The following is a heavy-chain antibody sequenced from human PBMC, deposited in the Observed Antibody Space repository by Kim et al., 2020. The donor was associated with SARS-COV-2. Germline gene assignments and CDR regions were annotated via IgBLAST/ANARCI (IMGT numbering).Heavy chain of an antibody. Sequence: SETLSLTCTVSGGSISSGGYYWSWIRQHPGKGLEWIGYIYYSGSTYYNPSLKSRVTISVDTSKNQFSLKLSSVTAADTAVYYCARGGPATAIPIGAPYYFDYWGQGTLDTVSS. CDR1: GGSISSGGYY. CDR3: ARGGPATAIPIGAPYYFDY. J-gene: IGHJ4*02. D-gene: IGHD2-2*02. CDR2: IYYSGST. V-gene: IGHV4-31*03.